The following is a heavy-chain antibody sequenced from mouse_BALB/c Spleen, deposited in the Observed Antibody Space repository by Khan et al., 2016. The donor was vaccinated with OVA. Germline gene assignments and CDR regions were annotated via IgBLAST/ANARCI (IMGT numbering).Heavy chain of an antibody. CDR2: ISSGGSLT. Sequence: EVELVESGGGLVKPGGSLKLSCAASGFTFSSYAMSWVRQTPEKRLEWVATISSGGSLTYYPDSVQGRFTISRDNGKNTLYLLMSSLRSEDTAIYYCARVYFGYFDYWGPGTTLTVAS. CDR1: GFTFSSYA. J-gene: IGHJ2*01. D-gene: IGHD2-3*01. V-gene: IGHV5-9-3*01. CDR3: ARVYFGYFDY.